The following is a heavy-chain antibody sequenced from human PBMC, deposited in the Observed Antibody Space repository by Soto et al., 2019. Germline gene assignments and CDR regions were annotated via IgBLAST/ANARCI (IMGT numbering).Heavy chain of an antibody. J-gene: IGHJ6*02. Sequence: QITLKESGPTLVKPTQTLTLTCTFSGFSLSTSGVGVGWIRQPPGKALEWLAVNYWDDNKYYSPSLKSRLTITKDTPKNQVVLIMTNMDPVDTATYYCTHRRVHYGMDVWGQGTTVTVSS. CDR3: THRRVHYGMDV. V-gene: IGHV2-5*02. CDR2: NYWDDNK. CDR1: GFSLSTSGVG.